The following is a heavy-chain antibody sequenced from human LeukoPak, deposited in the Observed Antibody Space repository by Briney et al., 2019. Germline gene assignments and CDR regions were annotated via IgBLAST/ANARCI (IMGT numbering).Heavy chain of an antibody. CDR3: GREGSTVTDRDYYSYRAV. D-gene: IGHD4-11*01. J-gene: IGHJ6*03. Sequence: PGGSLRLSCAASGFTFSDYYMSWIRQAPGKGLEWVSYISSSGSTIYYADSVKGRFTISRDNAKNSLYLQMNSLRAEDTAVYYCGREGSTVTDRDYYSYRAVGGKGPTVTVSS. V-gene: IGHV3-11*01. CDR1: GFTFSDYY. CDR2: ISSSGSTI.